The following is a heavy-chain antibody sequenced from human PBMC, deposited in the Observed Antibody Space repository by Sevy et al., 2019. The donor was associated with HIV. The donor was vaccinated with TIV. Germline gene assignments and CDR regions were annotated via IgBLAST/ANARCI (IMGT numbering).Heavy chain of an antibody. CDR3: ARDISGGRLAFCGGDCYSAHDAFDI. Sequence: KQSQTLSLTCAISGDSVSSNSAAWNWIRQSPSRGLEWLGRTYYRSKWYNDYAVSVKSRITINPDTSKNQFSLRLNSVTPDDTAVYYCARDISGGRLAFCGGDCYSAHDAFDIWGQGTMVTVSS. D-gene: IGHD2-21*02. V-gene: IGHV6-1*01. J-gene: IGHJ3*02. CDR2: TYYRSKWYN. CDR1: GDSVSSNSAA.